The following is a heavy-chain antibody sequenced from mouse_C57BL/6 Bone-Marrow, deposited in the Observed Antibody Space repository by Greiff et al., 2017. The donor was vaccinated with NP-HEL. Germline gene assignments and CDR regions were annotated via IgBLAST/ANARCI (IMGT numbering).Heavy chain of an antibody. V-gene: IGHV1-81*01. CDR2: IYPRSGNT. Sequence: VQLQQSGAELARPGASVKLSCKASGYTFTSYGISWVKQRTGQGLEWIGEIYPRSGNTYYNEKFKGKATLTADKSSSTAYMELRSLTSEDSAVYFCARGDYGSSRFGYAMDYWGQGTSVTVSS. J-gene: IGHJ4*01. CDR3: ARGDYGSSRFGYAMDY. D-gene: IGHD1-1*01. CDR1: GYTFTSYG.